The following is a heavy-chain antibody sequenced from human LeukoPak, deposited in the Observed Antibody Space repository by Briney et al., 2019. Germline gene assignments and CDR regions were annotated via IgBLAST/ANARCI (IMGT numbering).Heavy chain of an antibody. Sequence: GGSLRLSCAASGFTFSSYSMNWVRQAPGKGLEWVSSISSSSSYIYYADSVKGRFTISRDNAENSLYLQMNSLRAEDTAVYYCAREDMVRGAESFDYWGQGTLVTVSS. CDR1: GFTFSSYS. J-gene: IGHJ4*02. CDR2: ISSSSSYI. D-gene: IGHD3-10*01. V-gene: IGHV3-21*01. CDR3: AREDMVRGAESFDY.